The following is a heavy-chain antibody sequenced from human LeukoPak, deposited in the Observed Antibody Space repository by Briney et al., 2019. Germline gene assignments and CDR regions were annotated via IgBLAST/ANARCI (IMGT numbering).Heavy chain of an antibody. CDR2: ISGNGDST. V-gene: IGHV3-23*01. Sequence: GGSLRLSCATSQFNFNKFGMTWVRQAPGKGLEWVSSISGNGDSTQYADSVQGRFAISRDNSKNTLYLQMNSLRAEDTAVYFCAKDPNGDYIGTFDIWGQGTMVTVSS. J-gene: IGHJ3*02. CDR3: AKDPNGDYIGTFDI. CDR1: QFNFNKFG. D-gene: IGHD4-17*01.